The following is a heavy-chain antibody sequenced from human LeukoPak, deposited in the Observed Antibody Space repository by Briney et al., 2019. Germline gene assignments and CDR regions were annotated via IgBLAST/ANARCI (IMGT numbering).Heavy chain of an antibody. Sequence: GASVKVSCKASGYTFTSCYMHWVRQAPGQGLEWMGIINPSGGSTSYAQKFQGRVTMTRDMSTTTVYMALSSLRSEDTAVYYCARDGNIAAAGGWFDPWGQGTLVTVSS. CDR1: GYTFTSCY. J-gene: IGHJ5*02. CDR2: INPSGGST. D-gene: IGHD6-13*01. CDR3: ARDGNIAAAGGWFDP. V-gene: IGHV1-46*01.